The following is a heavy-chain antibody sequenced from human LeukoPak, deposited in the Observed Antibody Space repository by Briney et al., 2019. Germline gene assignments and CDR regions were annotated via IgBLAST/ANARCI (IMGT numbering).Heavy chain of an antibody. D-gene: IGHD6-6*01. CDR1: GFTFSSYS. J-gene: IGHJ6*02. CDR2: ISSSSSYI. V-gene: IGHV3-21*01. CDR3: ARERIAARPGNYYYYYGMDV. Sequence: GGSLRLSCAASGFTFSSYSMNWVRQAPGKGLEWVSSISSSSSYIYYADSVKGRFTIPRDNAKNSLYLQMNSLRAEDTAVYYCARERIAARPGNYYYYYGMDVWGQGTTVTVSS.